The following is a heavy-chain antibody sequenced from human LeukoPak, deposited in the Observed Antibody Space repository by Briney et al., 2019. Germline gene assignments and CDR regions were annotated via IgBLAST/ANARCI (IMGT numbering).Heavy chain of an antibody. CDR3: ARDERRDYYDSSGYYSNYYMDV. V-gene: IGHV3-23*01. Sequence: PGGSLRLSCAASGFTFSSYALSWVRQAPGKGLEWVSDISGSGGTTYYADSVKGRFTISRDNSKNTLYLQMNSLRAEDTAVYYCARDERRDYYDSSGYYSNYYMDVWGKGTTVTVSS. CDR1: GFTFSSYA. D-gene: IGHD3-22*01. CDR2: ISGSGGTT. J-gene: IGHJ6*03.